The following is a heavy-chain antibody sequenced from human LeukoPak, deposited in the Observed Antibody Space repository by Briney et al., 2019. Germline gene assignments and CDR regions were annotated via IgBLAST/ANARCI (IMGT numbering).Heavy chain of an antibody. CDR3: ASSRIIWNDAVAWFDP. D-gene: IGHD1-1*01. J-gene: IGHJ5*02. V-gene: IGHV4-39*07. CDR2: IYYSGST. Sequence: KPSETLSLTCTVSGGSISSSSYYWGWIRQPPGKGLEWIGSIYYSGSTYYNPSLKSRVTISVDTSKNQFSLKLSSVTAADTAVYYCASSRIIWNDAVAWFDPWGQGTLVTVSS. CDR1: GGSISSSSYY.